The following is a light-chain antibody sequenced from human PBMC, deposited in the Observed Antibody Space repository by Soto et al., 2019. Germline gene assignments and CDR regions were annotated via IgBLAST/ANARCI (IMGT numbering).Light chain of an antibody. V-gene: IGKV3-20*01. CDR3: QQYGNSPLT. CDR2: DTF. Sequence: EVVLTQSPGTLSLSPGERATLSCRASQSISSSYLAWYQQRPGQAPRLLMYDTFNRATVIPERFSGSASGTDFTLTISRLEPEAFAVYYCQQYGNSPLTLGQGTKVQI. CDR1: QSISSSY. J-gene: IGKJ1*01.